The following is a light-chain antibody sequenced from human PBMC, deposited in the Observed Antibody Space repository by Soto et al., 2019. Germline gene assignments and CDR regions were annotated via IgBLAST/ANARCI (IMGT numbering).Light chain of an antibody. J-gene: IGKJ2*01. CDR1: QSVSSY. V-gene: IGKV3-11*01. CDR3: QQRSNWPPYT. CDR2: DAS. Sequence: EIVLTQSPATLSLSPGERATLSCRASQSVSSYLAWYQQKPGQAPRLLIYDASNRATGIPARFSGSGSWTDFTLIISSLEPEDFAVYYCQQRSNWPPYTFGQGTKLEIK.